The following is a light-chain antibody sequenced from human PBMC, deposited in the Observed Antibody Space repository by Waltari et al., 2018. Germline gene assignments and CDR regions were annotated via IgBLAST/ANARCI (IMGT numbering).Light chain of an antibody. V-gene: IGLV2-8*01. CDR3: SSYVGTNNFYV. CDR2: EVT. J-gene: IGLJ1*01. CDR1: SSYVGGYNH. Sequence: QSALTQPPSASGSPGQSVTISCTGTSSYVGGYNHGSWYQQPPGKAPKLLIYEVTKRPSGVPDRFSGSKSGNTASLTVSGLQVDDEADYYCSSYVGTNNFYVFGSGTKVTVL.